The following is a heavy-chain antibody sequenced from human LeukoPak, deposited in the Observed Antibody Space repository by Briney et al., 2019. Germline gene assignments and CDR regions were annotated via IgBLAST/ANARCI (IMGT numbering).Heavy chain of an antibody. J-gene: IGHJ4*02. CDR2: INSDGSGT. V-gene: IGHV3-74*01. Sequence: GGSLRLSCAASGFTFSGNWMHWVRQGPGKGLVWVSVINSDGSGTNYADSVKGRFTISRDNAKNTLYLHMNSLRAEDTAVYYCARVTNSGYRYFDYWGQGTLVTVSS. CDR1: GFTFSGNW. CDR3: ARVTNSGYRYFDY. D-gene: IGHD3-22*01.